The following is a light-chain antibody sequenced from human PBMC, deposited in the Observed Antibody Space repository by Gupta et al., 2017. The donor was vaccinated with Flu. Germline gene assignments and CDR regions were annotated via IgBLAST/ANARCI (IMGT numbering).Light chain of an antibody. CDR2: EVS. CDR3: NSYTSSSTLFYV. J-gene: IGLJ1*01. CDR1: QRDVGSYNY. V-gene: IGLV2-14*01. Sequence: QSALTQPASVYGSPGQSITISCTGTQRDVGSYNYVSWYQHHPGKAPKLIIYEVSNRPSGVSNRFSGSKSGNTASLTISGLQTEDEDDYYCNSYTSSSTLFYVFGAGTKVTVL.